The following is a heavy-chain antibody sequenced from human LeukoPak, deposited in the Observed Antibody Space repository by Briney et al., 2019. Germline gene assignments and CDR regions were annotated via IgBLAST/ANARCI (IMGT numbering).Heavy chain of an antibody. CDR1: GGSISSSSYY. J-gene: IGHJ3*02. D-gene: IGHD1-26*01. Sequence: SGTLSLTCTVSGGSISSSSYYWGWIRQPPGKGLEWIGSIYYSGSTYYNPSLKSRVTISVDTSKNQFSLKLSSVTAADTAVYYCARLVGATRAFDIWGQGTMVTVSS. V-gene: IGHV4-39*07. CDR2: IYYSGST. CDR3: ARLVGATRAFDI.